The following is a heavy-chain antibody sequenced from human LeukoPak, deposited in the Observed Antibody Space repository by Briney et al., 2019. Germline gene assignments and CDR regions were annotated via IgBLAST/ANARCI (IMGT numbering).Heavy chain of an antibody. D-gene: IGHD6-13*01. CDR1: GFTFSSYA. CDR3: AKDPIYSSSWYYFDY. J-gene: IGHJ4*02. V-gene: IGHV3-23*01. Sequence: GGSLRLSCAASGFTFSSYAMSWVRQAPGKGLEWVSALSGSGGNTYYADSVKGRFTISRNNSKNTLYLQMRSLRAEDTAVYYCAKDPIYSSSWYYFDYWGQGTLVTVSS. CDR2: LSGSGGNT.